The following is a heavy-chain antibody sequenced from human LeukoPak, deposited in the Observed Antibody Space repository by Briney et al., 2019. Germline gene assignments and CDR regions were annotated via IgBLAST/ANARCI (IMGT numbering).Heavy chain of an antibody. D-gene: IGHD2-15*01. V-gene: IGHV5-51*01. CDR1: GYSFTSYW. CDR3: ARRGYCSGGSCYSFDY. Sequence: GESQKISCKGSGYSFTSYWIGWVRQMPGKGLEWMGIIYPGDSDTRYSPSFQGQVTISADKSISTAYLQWSSLKASDTAMYYCARRGYCSGGSCYSFDYWGQGTLVTVSS. CDR2: IYPGDSDT. J-gene: IGHJ4*02.